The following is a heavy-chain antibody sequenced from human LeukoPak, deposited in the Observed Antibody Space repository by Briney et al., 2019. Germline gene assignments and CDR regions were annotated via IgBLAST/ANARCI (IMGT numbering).Heavy chain of an antibody. CDR3: ARASGRPYYYYGMDV. CDR2: ISAYNGNT. D-gene: IGHD6-6*01. Sequence: ASVKVSCKASGYTFTNYVITWVRQAPGQGLEWMGWISAYNGNTNYAQKLQGRVTMTTDTSASTAYMELRSLRSDDTAVYYCARASGRPYYYYGMDVWGQGTTDTVSS. CDR1: GYTFTNYV. J-gene: IGHJ6*02. V-gene: IGHV1-18*01.